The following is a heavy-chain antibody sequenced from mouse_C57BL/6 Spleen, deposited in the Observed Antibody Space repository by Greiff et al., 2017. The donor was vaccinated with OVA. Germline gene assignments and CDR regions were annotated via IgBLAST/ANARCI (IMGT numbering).Heavy chain of an antibody. CDR2: IDPNSGGT. CDR3: AGGHYSNYDYYAMDY. J-gene: IGHJ4*01. D-gene: IGHD2-5*01. CDR1: GYTFTSYW. Sequence: QVQLQQPGAELVKPGASVKLSCKASGYTFTSYWMHWVKQRPGRGLEWIGRIDPNSGGTKYNEKFKSKATLTVDKPSSTAYMQISSLTSEDSAVYYCAGGHYSNYDYYAMDYWGQGTSVTVSS. V-gene: IGHV1-72*01.